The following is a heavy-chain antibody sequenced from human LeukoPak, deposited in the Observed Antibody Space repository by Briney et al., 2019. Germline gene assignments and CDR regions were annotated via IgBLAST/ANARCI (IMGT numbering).Heavy chain of an antibody. Sequence: GGSLRLACAAYGFIFSRYWMHWVRQAPGKELVWVSRINNDGSITNSADSVKGRFTISRDKAKDMLYLQMDSLRVEDTAIYYCARGPSVLGAIDNWGQGTLVAVSS. V-gene: IGHV3-74*01. CDR1: GFIFSRYW. CDR3: ARGPSVLGAIDN. CDR2: INNDGSIT. J-gene: IGHJ4*02. D-gene: IGHD3-10*01.